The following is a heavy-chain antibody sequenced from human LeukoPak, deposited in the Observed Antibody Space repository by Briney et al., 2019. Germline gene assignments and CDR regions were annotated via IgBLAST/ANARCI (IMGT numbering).Heavy chain of an antibody. V-gene: IGHV4-59*08. D-gene: IGHD6-19*01. CDR2: ISHSGTT. CDR1: GGSISSYS. Sequence: SETLSLTCIVSGGSISSYSWNWIRQSPGKGLEWVGYISHSGTTSYNSSLKSRVTISVDTSKDQLSLKLTSVTAADTAVYYCARWDDSAWGFGNWGPGTLVSVSS. CDR3: ARWDDSAWGFGN. J-gene: IGHJ4*02.